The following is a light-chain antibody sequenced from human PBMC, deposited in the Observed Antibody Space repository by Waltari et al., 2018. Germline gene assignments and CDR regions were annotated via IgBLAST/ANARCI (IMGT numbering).Light chain of an antibody. CDR2: GVS. CDR1: QSFRSN. J-gene: IGKJ5*01. V-gene: IGKV3-15*01. CDR3: QQYDNWPPLT. Sequence: EIVMTQSPATLSVSPGERATLSCRASQSFRSNYLAWYQQKSGQAPRLLIYGVSTRATGIPARFSGSGFGTEFTLTISSVQAEDFAVYYCQQYDNWPPLTFGQGTRLEIK.